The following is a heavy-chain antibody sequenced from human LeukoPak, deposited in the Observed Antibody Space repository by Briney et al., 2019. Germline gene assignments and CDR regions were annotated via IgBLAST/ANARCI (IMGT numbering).Heavy chain of an antibody. CDR3: AKGWNYYGSGSYYDSWGY. CDR1: GFTFSSYG. Sequence: GGSLRLSCAASGFTFSSYGMHWVRQAPGKGLEWVSYIPYDGSNKYYADSVKGRFTIFRDNSKNTLFLQMNSLRPEDTAVYYCAKGWNYYGSGSYYDSWGYWGQGTLITVSS. CDR2: IPYDGSNK. J-gene: IGHJ4*02. D-gene: IGHD3-10*01. V-gene: IGHV3-30*02.